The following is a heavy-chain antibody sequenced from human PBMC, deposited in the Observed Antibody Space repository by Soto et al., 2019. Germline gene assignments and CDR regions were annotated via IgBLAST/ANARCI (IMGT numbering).Heavy chain of an antibody. J-gene: IGHJ6*02. CDR3: ARGGGTDYYYGMDV. CDR2: INHSGST. CDR1: GWSFRGYY. V-gene: IGHV4-34*01. Sequence: XEALSLTCAVCGWSFRGYYWSWIRQPPGKGLEWIGEINHSGSTNYNPSLKSRVTISVDTSKNQFSLKLSSVTAADTAVYYCARGGGTDYYYGMDVWGQGTTVTVSS. D-gene: IGHD3-16*01.